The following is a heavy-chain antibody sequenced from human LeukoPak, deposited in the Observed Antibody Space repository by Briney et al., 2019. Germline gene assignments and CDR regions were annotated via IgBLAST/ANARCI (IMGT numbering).Heavy chain of an antibody. V-gene: IGHV3-30-3*01. CDR2: ISYDGSNK. CDR3: ARDRSAWYYDSSGYVDY. D-gene: IGHD3-22*01. J-gene: IGHJ4*02. CDR1: GFTFSSYA. Sequence: PGGSLRLSCAASGFTFSSYAMHWVRQAPGKGLEWVAVISYDGSNKYYADSVKGRFTISRDNSKNTLYLQMNSLRAEDTAVYYCARDRSAWYYDSSGYVDYWGQGTLVTVSS.